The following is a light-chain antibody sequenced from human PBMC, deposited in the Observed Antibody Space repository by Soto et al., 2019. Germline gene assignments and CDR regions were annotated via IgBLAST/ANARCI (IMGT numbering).Light chain of an antibody. J-gene: IGLJ3*02. CDR1: RYDIGRFS. Sequence: QSVLTQPPSASGTPGQRVNISCSGSRYDIGRFSVNWYQQVPGTAPKLLIYNDNQRPSGVPERFSASKSGTSTSLAISGLQSDDEADYFCGGWDGTLNGPLFGGGTRLTVL. CDR3: GGWDGTLNGPL. CDR2: NDN. V-gene: IGLV1-44*01.